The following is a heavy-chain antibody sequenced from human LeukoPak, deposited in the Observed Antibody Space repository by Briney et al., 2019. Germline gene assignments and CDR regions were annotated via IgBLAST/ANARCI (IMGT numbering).Heavy chain of an antibody. V-gene: IGHV1-2*02. CDR3: ARGGQGMDYYGMDV. CDR1: GYTFTGYY. J-gene: IGHJ6*02. D-gene: IGHD3-10*01. Sequence: ASVTVSCKASGYTFTGYYMLWVRQAPGQGLEWMGWINPNSGGTNYAQKFQGRVTMTRDTSISTAYMELSRLRSDDTAVYYCARGGQGMDYYGMDVWGQGTTVTVSS. CDR2: INPNSGGT.